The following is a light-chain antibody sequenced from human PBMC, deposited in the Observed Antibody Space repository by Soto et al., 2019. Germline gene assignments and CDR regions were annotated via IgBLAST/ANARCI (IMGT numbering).Light chain of an antibody. Sequence: EVLLTQSPATLSLSPGERATLXXRASQSVSSSYLAWYQQKPGQAPRLXXYGASSRATGIPDRFSGSGSGTDFTLTISRLEPEDFALYYCQHYVERSPITFGQGTRLEI. J-gene: IGKJ5*01. V-gene: IGKV3-20*01. CDR3: QHYVERSPIT. CDR2: GAS. CDR1: QSVSSSY.